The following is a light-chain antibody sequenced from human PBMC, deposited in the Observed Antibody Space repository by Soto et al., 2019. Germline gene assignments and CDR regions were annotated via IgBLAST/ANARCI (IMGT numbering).Light chain of an antibody. CDR3: GTWDSRLNAVV. Sequence: QSVLTQPPSVSAAPGQKVTISCSGSRSNIGNNYVSWYQQLPGTAPKLLIYDNNKRPSGIPDRFSGSKSGTSATLGITGLQTGDEADYYCGTWDSRLNAVVFGGGTKLTVL. CDR1: RSNIGNNY. V-gene: IGLV1-51*01. CDR2: DNN. J-gene: IGLJ2*01.